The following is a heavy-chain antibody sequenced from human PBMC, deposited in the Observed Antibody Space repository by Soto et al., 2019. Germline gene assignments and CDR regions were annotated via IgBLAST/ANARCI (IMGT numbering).Heavy chain of an antibody. V-gene: IGHV3-7*04. CDR1: GFTFSSYW. Sequence: EVQLVESGGGLVQPGGSLRLSCAASGFTFSSYWMSWVRQAPGKGPEWVANIKQDGSEKYYVASVKGRFTISRDKAKNSLDLQMNSLSAEDTAVYYCAREGFRGVMSYYVMVVWGQGTTVTVSS. CDR3: AREGFRGVMSYYVMVV. D-gene: IGHD3-16*01. J-gene: IGHJ6*02. CDR2: IKQDGSEK.